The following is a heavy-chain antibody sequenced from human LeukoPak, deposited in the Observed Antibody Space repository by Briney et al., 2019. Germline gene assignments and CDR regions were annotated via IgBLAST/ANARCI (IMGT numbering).Heavy chain of an antibody. J-gene: IGHJ5*02. CDR3: ARAGLIAGNNWFDP. Sequence: SETLSLTCTVSGGSISSGGYYWSWIRQHPGKGLEWIGYIYYSGSTYYNPSLKSRVTISVDTSKNQFSLKLSSVTAADTAVYCCARAGLIAGNNWFDPWGQGTLVTVSS. CDR2: IYYSGST. CDR1: GGSISSGGYY. D-gene: IGHD6-13*01. V-gene: IGHV4-31*03.